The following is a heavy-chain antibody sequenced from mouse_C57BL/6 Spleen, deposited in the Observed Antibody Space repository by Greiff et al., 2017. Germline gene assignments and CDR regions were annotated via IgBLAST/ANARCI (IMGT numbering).Heavy chain of an antibody. V-gene: IGHV1-81*01. CDR3: ARCTTVVAPYAMDY. D-gene: IGHD1-1*01. Sequence: QVQLKESGAELARPGASVKLSCKASGYTFTSYGISWVKQRTGQGLEWIGEIYPRSGNTYYTEKFKGKATLTADKSSSTAYMELRSLTSEDSAVYFCARCTTVVAPYAMDYWGQGTSVTVSS. CDR2: IYPRSGNT. CDR1: GYTFTSYG. J-gene: IGHJ4*01.